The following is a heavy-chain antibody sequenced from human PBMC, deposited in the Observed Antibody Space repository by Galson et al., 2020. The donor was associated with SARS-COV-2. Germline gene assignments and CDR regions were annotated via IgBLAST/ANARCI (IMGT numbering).Heavy chain of an antibody. CDR3: ATSAISGSLPFDH. CDR2: VYTTGTT. Sequence: SETLSLTCTVSGGSISSGAYYWNWIRQPAGKGLEWIGLVYTTGTTYYNPSLKSRVSISLDTSKNHFSLKLTSVTAADTAVFYCATSAISGSLPFDHWGQGTLVTVSS. V-gene: IGHV4-61*02. D-gene: IGHD6-13*01. J-gene: IGHJ4*02. CDR1: GGSISSGAYY.